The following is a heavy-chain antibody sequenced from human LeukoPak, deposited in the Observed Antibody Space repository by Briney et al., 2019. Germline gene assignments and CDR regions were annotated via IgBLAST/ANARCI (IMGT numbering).Heavy chain of an antibody. D-gene: IGHD1-26*01. Sequence: SETLFLTCAVYGGAFSGYYWSRIRPPPRKGLEWIGEINHSGSTNYNPSLKSRVTISVDTSKNQFSLKLSSVTAADTAVYYCARAVPYSGSHLDYWGQGTLVTVSS. CDR1: GGAFSGYY. CDR3: ARAVPYSGSHLDY. CDR2: INHSGST. J-gene: IGHJ4*02. V-gene: IGHV4-34*01.